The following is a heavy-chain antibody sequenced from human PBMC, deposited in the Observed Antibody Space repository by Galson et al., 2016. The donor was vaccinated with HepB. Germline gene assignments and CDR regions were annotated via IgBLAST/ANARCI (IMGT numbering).Heavy chain of an antibody. V-gene: IGHV3-23*01. D-gene: IGHD2-2*01. J-gene: IGHJ4*02. CDR1: GFTFRSYA. CDR2: IDNSAGST. CDR3: TRELKPSAIDY. Sequence: SLRLSCAASGFTFRSYAMNWVRQAPGKGLQWVSAIDNSAGSTYYADSVKGRFTISRDNSKNTLLLQMNSLRADDTAVYYCTRELKPSAIDYWGQGTLVTVSS.